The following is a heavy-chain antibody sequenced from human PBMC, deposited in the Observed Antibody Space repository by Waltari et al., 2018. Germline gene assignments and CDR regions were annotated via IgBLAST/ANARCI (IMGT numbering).Heavy chain of an antibody. V-gene: IGHV4-61*02. CDR3: ASFSYYDSSGYQKGAFDI. J-gene: IGHJ3*02. CDR1: GGSISSGSSY. D-gene: IGHD3-22*01. Sequence: QVQLQESGPGLVKPSQTLSLTCTVSGGSISSGSSYWSWIRQPAGKGLEWIGRIYTSGSTNYNPSLKSRVTISVDTSKNQFSLKLSSVTAADTAVYYCASFSYYDSSGYQKGAFDIWGQGTMVTVSS. CDR2: IYTSGST.